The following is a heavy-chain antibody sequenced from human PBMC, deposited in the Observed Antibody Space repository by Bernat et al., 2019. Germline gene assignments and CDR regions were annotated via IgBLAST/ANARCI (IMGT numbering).Heavy chain of an antibody. CDR3: AKDFWGVRSAYYYYYMDV. Sequence: VQLVESGGGVVQPGGSLRLSCAASGFTFDDYAMHWVRQAPGKGLEWVAVISYDGSNKYYADSVKGRFTISRDNSKNTLYLQMNSLRAEDTAVYYCAKDFWGVRSAYYYYYMDVWGKGTTVTVSS. CDR1: GFTFDDYA. J-gene: IGHJ6*03. D-gene: IGHD2-8*01. CDR2: ISYDGSNK. V-gene: IGHV3-30*18.